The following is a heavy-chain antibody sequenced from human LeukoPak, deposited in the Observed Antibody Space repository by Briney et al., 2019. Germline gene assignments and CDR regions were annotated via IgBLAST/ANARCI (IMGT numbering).Heavy chain of an antibody. J-gene: IGHJ4*02. CDR1: GYTFGNYG. CDR2: ISGYNGNT. D-gene: IGHD2-15*01. Sequence: ASVKVSCKAAGYTFGNYGIKWVRQAPGQGLEWVGWISGYNGNTNYAQKLQGRVTMTTDTSTSTAYMELRSLRSDDTAVYYCASLGYCSGGSCYSNWGQGTLVTVSS. CDR3: ASLGYCSGGSCYSN. V-gene: IGHV1-18*01.